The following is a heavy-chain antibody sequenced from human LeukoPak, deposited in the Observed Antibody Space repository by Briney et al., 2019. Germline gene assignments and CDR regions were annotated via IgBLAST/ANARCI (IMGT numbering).Heavy chain of an antibody. CDR3: AKDKGIAAAPLDYMDV. D-gene: IGHD6-13*01. CDR1: GFTFSTYA. CDR2: ISGSGGST. V-gene: IGHV3-23*01. Sequence: GGSLRLSCAASGFTFSTYAMTWVRQAPGKGREGVSAISGSGGSTYYADSVKGRFTISRDNSKNTLYLQMNSLRVEDTAVYYCAKDKGIAAAPLDYMDVWGKGTTVTVSS. J-gene: IGHJ6*03.